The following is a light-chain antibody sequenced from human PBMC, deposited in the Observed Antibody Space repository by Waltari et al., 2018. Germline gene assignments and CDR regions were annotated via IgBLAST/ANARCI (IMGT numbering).Light chain of an antibody. CDR3: QVRDSSSDYRV. V-gene: IGLV3-21*02. Sequence: SYVLTQAPSVSVAPGQAARITCEGDAIGRKSVHWYQQKPGHAPLLVVYDNRVRPSGIPDRFSGSNSGNTATLTISGVEAGDEADYYCQVRDSSSDYRVFGGGTKLTVL. CDR2: DNR. CDR1: AIGRKS. J-gene: IGLJ3*02.